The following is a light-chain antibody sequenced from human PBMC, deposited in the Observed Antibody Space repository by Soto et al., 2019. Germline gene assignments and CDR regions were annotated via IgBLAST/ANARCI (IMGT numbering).Light chain of an antibody. CDR2: TNN. CDR1: SSNIGSNA. CDR3: AAWDDRLKAVV. V-gene: IGLV1-44*01. J-gene: IGLJ2*01. Sequence: QSVLTQPPSASGTPGQRVTVSCSGSSSNIGSNAVNWYQQVPGTAPKLLIQTNNQRPSGVPDRFSGSRSGTSASLAISGLQSDDEADYYCAAWDDRLKAVVFGGGTQLTVL.